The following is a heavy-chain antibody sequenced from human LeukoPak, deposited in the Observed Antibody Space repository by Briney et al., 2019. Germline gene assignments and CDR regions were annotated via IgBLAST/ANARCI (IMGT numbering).Heavy chain of an antibody. D-gene: IGHD3-3*01. CDR1: GLTFADYG. CDR2: INWNGDRI. Sequence: PGGSLRLSCAVSGLTFADYGLSWVRQAPGKGLEWVSGINWNGDRIDYADSAKGRFTISRDNAKNSLYLQMNSLRAEDTALYYCARDSRTYYDVWSVYYIRGQGTLVTVSS. CDR3: ARDSRTYYDVWSVYYI. V-gene: IGHV3-20*04. J-gene: IGHJ4*02.